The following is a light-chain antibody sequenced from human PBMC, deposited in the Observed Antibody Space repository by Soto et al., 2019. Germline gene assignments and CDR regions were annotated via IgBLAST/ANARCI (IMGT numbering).Light chain of an antibody. V-gene: IGKV1-9*01. CDR3: QQLNSYPT. Sequence: DIQLTQSPSFLSASVGDRVTITCRASQGISSYLAWYQQKPGKAPKLLIYAASTLQSGVPSRFSGSGSGTEFTLTISSLQPEDFATYYCQQLNSYPTFGGGPKVEIK. J-gene: IGKJ4*01. CDR1: QGISSY. CDR2: AAS.